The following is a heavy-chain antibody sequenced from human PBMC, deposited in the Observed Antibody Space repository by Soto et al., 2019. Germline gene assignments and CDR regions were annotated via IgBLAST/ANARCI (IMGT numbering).Heavy chain of an antibody. CDR3: AKEFGSTWIDH. D-gene: IGHD6-13*01. J-gene: IGHJ4*02. CDR2: MSYDGTKE. V-gene: IGHV3-30*18. Sequence: PGGSLRLSCAASGFTLTTYCMHWVRQAPGKGLEWVAAMSYDGTKEYYADSVKGRFNISRDSSRNTLFLQLNSLRAEDTAVYYCAKEFGSTWIDHWGEGTLVTVSS. CDR1: GFTLTTYC.